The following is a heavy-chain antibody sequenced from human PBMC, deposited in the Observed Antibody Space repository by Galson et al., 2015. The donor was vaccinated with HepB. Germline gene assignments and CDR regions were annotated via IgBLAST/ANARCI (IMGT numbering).Heavy chain of an antibody. Sequence: TLSLTCTVSGGSISSGGYYWSWIRQRPGKGLEWIGYIYYSGSTYYNPSLKSRVTISVDTSKNQFSLRLSSVTAADTAVYYCARGGGTHTAKSYSDFWSGYPGPLDYWGQGTLVTVSS. CDR2: IYYSGST. CDR1: GGSISSGGYY. CDR3: ARGGGTHTAKSYSDFWSGYPGPLDY. J-gene: IGHJ4*02. D-gene: IGHD3-3*01. V-gene: IGHV4-31*03.